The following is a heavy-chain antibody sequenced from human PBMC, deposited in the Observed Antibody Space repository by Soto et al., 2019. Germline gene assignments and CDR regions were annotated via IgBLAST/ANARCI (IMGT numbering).Heavy chain of an antibody. CDR1: GFTFSGYA. D-gene: IGHD6-19*01. Sequence: QVHLVESGGDVVQPGRSLRLSCAASGFTFSGYAMHRVRQAPGKGLEWVAVISYDGSNEYYTDSVKGRFTISRDNSKNTLYLQMNSVRAEDTAVYYCAKEMTAGRLRTIFDSWGQGTLVTVSS. J-gene: IGHJ4*02. V-gene: IGHV3-30*18. CDR3: AKEMTAGRLRTIFDS. CDR2: ISYDGSNE.